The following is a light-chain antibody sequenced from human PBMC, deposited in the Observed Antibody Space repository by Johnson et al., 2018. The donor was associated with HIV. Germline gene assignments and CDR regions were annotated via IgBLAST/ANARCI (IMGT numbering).Light chain of an antibody. CDR2: ENN. Sequence: QSVLSQPPSVSAAPGQKVSISCSGSSSNIGNNYVSWYQQLPGTAPKLLIYENNKLPSGIPDRFSGSKSDTSATLGITGLQTGDEAEYYCGTWDTSLSAHYIFGTGIKVTVL. CDR1: SSNIGNNY. CDR3: GTWDTSLSAHYI. V-gene: IGLV1-51*02. J-gene: IGLJ1*01.